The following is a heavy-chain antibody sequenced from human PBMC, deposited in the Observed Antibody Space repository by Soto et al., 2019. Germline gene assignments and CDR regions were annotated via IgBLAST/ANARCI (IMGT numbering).Heavy chain of an antibody. CDR2: IYTSGST. CDR1: GGSIISYC. Sequence: SETLSLTCTVSGGSIISYCWSWIRQAAGKGLEWIGRIYTSGSTNYNPSLKSRVTMLVDTSKNQFPLQLSSVTAADTAVYYCAGAYYYGSGSGFFDYWGQGTLVTVSS. J-gene: IGHJ4*02. V-gene: IGHV4-4*07. D-gene: IGHD3-10*01. CDR3: AGAYYYGSGSGFFDY.